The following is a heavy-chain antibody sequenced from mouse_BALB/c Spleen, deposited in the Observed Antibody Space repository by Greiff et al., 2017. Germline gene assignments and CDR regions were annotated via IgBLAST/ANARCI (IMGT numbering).Heavy chain of an antibody. J-gene: IGHJ2*01. CDR1: GFNIKDYY. V-gene: IGHV14-1*02. Sequence: VQLQQSGAELVRPGALVKLSCKASGFNIKDYYMHWVKQRPEQGLEWIGWIDPENGNTIYDPKFQGKASITADTSSNTAYLQLSSLTSEDTAVYYCASLNYFDYWGQGTTLTVSS. CDR3: ASLNYFDY. CDR2: IDPENGNT.